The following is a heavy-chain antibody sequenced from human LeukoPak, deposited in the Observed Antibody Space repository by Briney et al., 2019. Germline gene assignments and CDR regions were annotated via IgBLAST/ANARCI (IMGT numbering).Heavy chain of an antibody. Sequence: GRSLRLSCAASGFTFDDYAIHWVRQAPGKGLEWVSGISWNSGSIGYADSVKGRFTISRDNAKNSLYLQMNSLRAEDTALYYCAKDRFYDPYYDSSGLFDYWGQGTLVTVSP. D-gene: IGHD3-22*01. CDR3: AKDRFYDPYYDSSGLFDY. CDR1: GFTFDDYA. J-gene: IGHJ4*02. CDR2: ISWNSGSI. V-gene: IGHV3-9*01.